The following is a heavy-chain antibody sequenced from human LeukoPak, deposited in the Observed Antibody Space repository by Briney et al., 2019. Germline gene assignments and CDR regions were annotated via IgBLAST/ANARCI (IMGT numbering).Heavy chain of an antibody. CDR1: GFTFSSYS. D-gene: IGHD4/OR15-4a*01. Sequence: QPGGSLRLSCAASGFTFSSYSMYWVRQAPGKGLEWVSYISSSSSTIYYADSVKGRFTISRDSAKNSLYLQMNSLRAEDTAVYYCARVDYGNNFDYWGQGTLVTVSS. CDR2: ISSSSSTI. J-gene: IGHJ4*02. CDR3: ARVDYGNNFDY. V-gene: IGHV3-48*01.